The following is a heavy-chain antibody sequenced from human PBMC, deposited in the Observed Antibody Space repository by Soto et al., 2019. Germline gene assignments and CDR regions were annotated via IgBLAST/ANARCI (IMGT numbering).Heavy chain of an antibody. D-gene: IGHD6-13*01. CDR2: IYYSGST. CDR1: GGSISSGYYY. J-gene: IGHJ5*02. V-gene: IGHV4-30-4*01. CDR3: ARERPDGSRLDP. Sequence: LSETLSLTCTASGGSISSGYYYWSWIRQPPGKGLEWIGYIYYSGSTYYNPSLKSRVTISVDTSKNQFSLKLSSVTAADTAVYYCARERPDGSRLDPWGQGTLVTVSS.